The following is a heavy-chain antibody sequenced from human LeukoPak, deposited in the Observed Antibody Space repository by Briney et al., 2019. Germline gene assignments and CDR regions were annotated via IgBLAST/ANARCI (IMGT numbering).Heavy chain of an antibody. V-gene: IGHV4-31*03. D-gene: IGHD5-24*01. Sequence: SETLSLTCTVSSGSISSGGYYWSWIRQHPGKGLEWIGYIYYSGSTYYNPSLKSRVAISVDTSKNQFSLKLSSVTAADTAVYYCARDRGDGYNPDAFDIWGQGTMVTVSS. CDR1: SGSISSGGYY. CDR3: ARDRGDGYNPDAFDI. CDR2: IYYSGST. J-gene: IGHJ3*02.